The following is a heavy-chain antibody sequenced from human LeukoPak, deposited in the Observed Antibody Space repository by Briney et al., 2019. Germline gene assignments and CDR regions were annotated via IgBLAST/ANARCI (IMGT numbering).Heavy chain of an antibody. CDR2: IYYSGSA. Sequence: SETLSLTCAVYGGSFSGYYWGWIRQPPGKGLEWIGSIYYSGSAYYNPSLKSRVTISVDTSKNQFSLKLSSVTAADTAVYYCARPDAGGVAAFDAFDIWGQGTMVTVSS. J-gene: IGHJ3*02. CDR3: ARPDAGGVAAFDAFDI. V-gene: IGHV4-39*01. CDR1: GGSFSGYY. D-gene: IGHD3-16*01.